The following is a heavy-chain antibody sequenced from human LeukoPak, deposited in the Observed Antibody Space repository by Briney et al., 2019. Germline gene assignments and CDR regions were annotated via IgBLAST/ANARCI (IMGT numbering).Heavy chain of an antibody. V-gene: IGHV4-39*01. Sequence: PSETLSLTCTVSGGSISSSSYYWGWIRQPPGKGLERIGRIYYSGSTYYNPSLKSRVTISVDTSKDQFSLKLSSVTAADTAVYYCARPVAVNSRYYYYYYMDVSGKGTTVTVSS. D-gene: IGHD4-23*01. CDR1: GGSISSSSYY. CDR2: IYYSGST. J-gene: IGHJ6*03. CDR3: ARPVAVNSRYYYYYYMDV.